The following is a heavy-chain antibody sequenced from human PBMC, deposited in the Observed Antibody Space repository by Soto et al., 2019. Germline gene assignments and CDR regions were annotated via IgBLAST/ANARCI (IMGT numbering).Heavy chain of an antibody. V-gene: IGHV4-59*01. CDR1: GGSISSYY. CDR2: ICYSGST. CDR3: ARADDYGDFMFDY. J-gene: IGHJ4*02. Sequence: QVQLQESGPGLVKPSETLSLTCTVSGGSISSYYWSWIRQPPGKGLEWIGYICYSGSTNYNPSLKSRVTISVDTSKNQFSLKPSSVTAADTAVYYCARADDYGDFMFDYWGQGTLVTVSS. D-gene: IGHD4-17*01.